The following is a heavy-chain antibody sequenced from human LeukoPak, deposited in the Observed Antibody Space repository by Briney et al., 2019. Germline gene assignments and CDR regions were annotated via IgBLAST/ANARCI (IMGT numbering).Heavy chain of an antibody. CDR2: ISVYDDNT. Sequence: ASVKVSCKASGYKFDNFGITWVRQAPGQGLEWMGWISVYDDNTDYAQKFLGRVTMTTDTATRIAYMELRSLTSDDTAVYFCAKADPPMAPSGTGSDFDYWGQGSLVIVST. CDR3: AKADPPMAPSGTGSDFDY. J-gene: IGHJ4*02. D-gene: IGHD1-26*01. V-gene: IGHV1-18*01. CDR1: GYKFDNFG.